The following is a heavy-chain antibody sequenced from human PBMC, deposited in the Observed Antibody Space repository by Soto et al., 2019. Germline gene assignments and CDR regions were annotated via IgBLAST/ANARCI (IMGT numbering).Heavy chain of an antibody. CDR3: ASDYFYCSNGVCRHDAFDL. CDR1: GGIFSKFA. D-gene: IGHD2-8*01. CDR2: IIPMSGTS. Sequence: AAVKVSCKACGGIFSKFAFSWVRQAPGQGLEWMGGIIPMSGTSNYAQKFQGRVTITADDSTSTAYMELNSLRSEDTAMYYCASDYFYCSNGVCRHDAFDLWGQGTVVTVSS. V-gene: IGHV1-69*13. J-gene: IGHJ3*01.